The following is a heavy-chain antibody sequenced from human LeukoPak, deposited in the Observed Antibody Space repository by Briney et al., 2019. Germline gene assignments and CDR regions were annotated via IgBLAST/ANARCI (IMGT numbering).Heavy chain of an antibody. J-gene: IGHJ6*02. CDR2: IYYSGST. D-gene: IGHD4-11*01. CDR1: GGSISSYY. V-gene: IGHV4-59*01. Sequence: SETLSLTCTVSGGSISSYYWSWIRQPPGKGLEWIGYIYYSGSTNYNPSLKSRVTMSVDTSKNQFSLKLSSVTAADTAVYYCARTVTLYYGMDVWGQGTTVTVSS. CDR3: ARTVTLYYGMDV.